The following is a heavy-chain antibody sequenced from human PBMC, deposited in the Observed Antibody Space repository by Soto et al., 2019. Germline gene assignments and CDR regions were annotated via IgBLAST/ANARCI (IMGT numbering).Heavy chain of an antibody. J-gene: IGHJ6*02. CDR3: ARGLRITIFGNPYYYYGMDV. V-gene: IGHV4-59*01. CDR1: GGSISSYY. Sequence: SETLSLTCTVSGGSISSYYWSWIRQPPGKGLEWIGYIYYSGSTNYNPSLKSRVTISVDTSKNQFSLKLSSVTAADTAVYYCARGLRITIFGNPYYYYGMDVWGQGTTVTVSS. D-gene: IGHD3-3*01. CDR2: IYYSGST.